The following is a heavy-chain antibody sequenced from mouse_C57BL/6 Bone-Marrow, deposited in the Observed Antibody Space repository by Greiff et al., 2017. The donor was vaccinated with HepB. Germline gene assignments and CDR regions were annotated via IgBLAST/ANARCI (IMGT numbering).Heavy chain of an antibody. CDR3: TSITTVSPWFAY. D-gene: IGHD1-1*01. CDR1: GFTFSDAW. J-gene: IGHJ3*01. CDR2: IRNKANNHAT. Sequence: EVQLVESGGGLVQPGGSMKLSCAASGFTFSDAWMDWVRQSPEKGLEWVAEIRNKANNHATYYAESVKGRFTISRDDSKSSVYLQMNSLRAEDTGIYYCTSITTVSPWFAYWGQGTLVTVSA. V-gene: IGHV6-6*01.